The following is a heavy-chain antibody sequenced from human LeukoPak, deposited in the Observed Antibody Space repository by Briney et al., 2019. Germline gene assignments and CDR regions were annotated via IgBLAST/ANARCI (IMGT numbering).Heavy chain of an antibody. D-gene: IGHD5-12*01. Sequence: GGSLRLSCAASGFTFSSYWMTWVRQAPGKGLEWVANIKQDGSEKYYVDSVKGRFTISRDNAKNSLYLQMNSLRAEDTAVYYCARGMSSGYDFDYWGQEPWSPSPQ. J-gene: IGHJ5*01. V-gene: IGHV3-7*01. CDR3: ARGMSSGYDFDY. CDR2: IKQDGSEK. CDR1: GFTFSSYW.